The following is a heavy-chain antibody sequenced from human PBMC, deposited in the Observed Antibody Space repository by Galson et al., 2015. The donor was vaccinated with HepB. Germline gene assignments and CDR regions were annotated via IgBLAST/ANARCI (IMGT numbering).Heavy chain of an antibody. J-gene: IGHJ6*04. Sequence: SLRLSCAASGFTFRNYGMHWVHQAPGKGLEWVAVISFDGSHKYYADSVKGRFSISRDNSKNTLYLQMNSLRAEDTAVYYCAKDGAFCSNGVCGMDVWGKGTTITVSS. CDR1: GFTFRNYG. V-gene: IGHV3-30*18. CDR2: ISFDGSHK. CDR3: AKDGAFCSNGVCGMDV. D-gene: IGHD2-8*01.